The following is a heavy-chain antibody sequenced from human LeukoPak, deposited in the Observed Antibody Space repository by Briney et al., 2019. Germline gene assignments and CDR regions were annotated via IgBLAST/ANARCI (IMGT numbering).Heavy chain of an antibody. CDR2: INPNTGGT. CDR3: ARAVGYSILPLSY. J-gene: IGHJ4*02. D-gene: IGHD4-11*01. Sequence: ASAKVSCKASGYTFTGYYIHWVRQAPGRGLEWMGWINPNTGGTNYAQNFQGRVTMTRDTSISTAYMEVTRLRSDDTAVYYCARAVGYSILPLSYWGQGTLVTVSS. CDR1: GYTFTGYY. V-gene: IGHV1-2*02.